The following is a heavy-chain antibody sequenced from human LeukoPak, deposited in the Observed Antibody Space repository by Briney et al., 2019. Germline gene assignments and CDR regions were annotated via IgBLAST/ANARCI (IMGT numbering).Heavy chain of an antibody. Sequence: GGSLRLSCAASRFTFSIFAINGVRHAPGKGREGLSYISSSSSTIYYADSEKRLFTISRDNAKDYLYMQMNSLRAEDTAVYYCAEDREDGKWPVGGYFDYWGQGNLVTVSS. J-gene: IGHJ4*02. CDR3: AEDREDGKWPVGGYFDY. CDR1: RFTFSIFA. V-gene: IGHV3-48*01. D-gene: IGHD6-19*01. CDR2: ISSSSSTI.